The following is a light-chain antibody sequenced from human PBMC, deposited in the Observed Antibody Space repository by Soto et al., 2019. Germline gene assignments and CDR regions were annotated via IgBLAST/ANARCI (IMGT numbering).Light chain of an antibody. J-gene: IGKJ5*01. CDR3: QQYNNWPSIT. V-gene: IGKV3-15*01. CDR1: QSVSSN. Sequence: EIVMTQSPATLSVSPGERAILSCRASQSVSSNLAWYQQKPGQAPRLLIYRASTSATGIPARFSGSGSGTDFTLTISSLQSEDFAVYHCQQYNNWPSITFGQGTRLESK. CDR2: RAS.